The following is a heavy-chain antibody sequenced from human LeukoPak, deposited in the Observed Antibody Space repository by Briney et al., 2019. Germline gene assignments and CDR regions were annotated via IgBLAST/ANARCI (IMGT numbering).Heavy chain of an antibody. CDR3: ARAHDYYDSSGYSTSIFDY. Sequence: ASVKVSCKASGYTFTSYGISWVRQAPGQGLEWMGWISAYNGNTNYAQKLQGRVTMTTDTSTSTAYMELRSLRSDDTAVYYCARAHDYYDSSGYSTSIFDYWGQATLVTVSS. D-gene: IGHD3-22*01. CDR2: ISAYNGNT. J-gene: IGHJ4*02. CDR1: GYTFTSYG. V-gene: IGHV1-18*01.